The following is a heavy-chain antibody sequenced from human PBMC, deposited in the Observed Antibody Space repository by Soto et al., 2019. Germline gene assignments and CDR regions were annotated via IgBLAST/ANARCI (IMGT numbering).Heavy chain of an antibody. V-gene: IGHV1-69*12. D-gene: IGHD2-21*01. CDR2: IIPIFGTA. CDR3: AREGGGENSIPYYFDY. Sequence: QVQLVQSGAEVKKPGSSVKVSCKASGGTFSSYAISWVRQAPGQGLEWMGGIIPIFGTANYAQKFQGRVTMTADESTSTAYMELSSLRSEDTAVYYCAREGGGENSIPYYFDYWGQGTLVTVSS. J-gene: IGHJ4*02. CDR1: GGTFSSYA.